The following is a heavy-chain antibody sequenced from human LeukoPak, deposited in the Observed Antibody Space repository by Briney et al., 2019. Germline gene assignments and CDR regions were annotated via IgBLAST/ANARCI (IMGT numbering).Heavy chain of an antibody. D-gene: IGHD6-13*01. V-gene: IGHV3-64*01. J-gene: IGHJ4*02. CDR1: GFTFSSYA. CDR2: ISSNGGST. Sequence: GGSLRLSCAASGFTFSSYAMHWVRQAPGKGLEYVSAISSNGGSTYYANSVKGRFTISRDNSKNTLYLQMGSLRAEDMAVYYCARLDSSSWYYFDYWGQGTLVTVSS. CDR3: ARLDSSSWYYFDY.